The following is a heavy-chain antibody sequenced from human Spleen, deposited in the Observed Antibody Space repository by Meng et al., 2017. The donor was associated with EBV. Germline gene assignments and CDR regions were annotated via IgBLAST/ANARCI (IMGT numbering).Heavy chain of an antibody. CDR3: ARGPTASRPYFFDK. D-gene: IGHD2-21*02. CDR1: GFTFSRYG. V-gene: IGHV3-23*01. J-gene: IGHJ4*02. Sequence: EVQLLESGGDLVQPGGSLRLSCAASGFTFSRYGMNWVRQAPGKGLEWVSGISDSGARTLYTDSVKGRFIISRDNSENTLHLQMNGLRVEDTAVYYCARGPTASRPYFFDKWGQGSLVTVAS. CDR2: ISDSGART.